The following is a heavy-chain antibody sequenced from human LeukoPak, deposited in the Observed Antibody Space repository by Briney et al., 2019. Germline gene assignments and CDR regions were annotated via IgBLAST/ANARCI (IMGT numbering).Heavy chain of an antibody. D-gene: IGHD2-21*02. CDR1: GFTSDDYA. Sequence: GGSLRLSCAASGFTSDDYAMHWVRHAPGKGLEWVSLISGDGGSTYYADSVKGRFTISRDNSKNSLYLQMNSLRTEDTALYYCAKDDGGFEVVTAILDYWGQGTLVTVSS. CDR3: AKDDGGFEVVTAILDY. CDR2: ISGDGGST. J-gene: IGHJ4*02. V-gene: IGHV3-43*02.